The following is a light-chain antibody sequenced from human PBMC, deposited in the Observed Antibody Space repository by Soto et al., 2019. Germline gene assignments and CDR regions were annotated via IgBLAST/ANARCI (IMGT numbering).Light chain of an antibody. Sequence: DIQMTQSPSSLSASVGDRVTITCRASQSIYSNLNWYQQKPGKAPKLLIFAASTLQSGVPSRFSGSGSGTDFTLTISSLQPDDFATYYCQQSYSPFLTFGGVTKVEIK. CDR2: AAS. V-gene: IGKV1-39*01. CDR1: QSIYSN. CDR3: QQSYSPFLT. J-gene: IGKJ4*01.